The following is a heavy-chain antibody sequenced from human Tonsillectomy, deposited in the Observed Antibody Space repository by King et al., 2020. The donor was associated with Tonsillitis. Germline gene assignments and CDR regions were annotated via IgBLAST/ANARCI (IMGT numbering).Heavy chain of an antibody. Sequence: EVQLVESGGGLVQPGGNLRLSCAASGFTFRASCMNCVRKPPGKGLEWVAATKADGRENWCVDSVKGRFTISRDKAKNSLFLQMNSLRAEDTALYYCAREHGYSSVDSWGQGTLVTVSS. J-gene: IGHJ4*02. CDR3: AREHGYSSVDS. V-gene: IGHV3-7*04. CDR1: GFTFRASC. D-gene: IGHD6-19*01. CDR2: TKADGREN.